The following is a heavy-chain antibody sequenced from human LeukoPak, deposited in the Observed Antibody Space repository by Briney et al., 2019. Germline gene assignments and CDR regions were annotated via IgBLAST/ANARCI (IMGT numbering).Heavy chain of an antibody. Sequence: ASVKVSCKASGYTFTSYDINWVRQATGQGLERMGWMNPNSGNTGYAQKFQGRVTMTRNTSIRTAYMELSSLRSEDTAVYYCATLYSYGPDFDYWGQGTLVTVSS. CDR2: MNPNSGNT. CDR1: GYTFTSYD. CDR3: ATLYSYGPDFDY. J-gene: IGHJ4*02. V-gene: IGHV1-8*01. D-gene: IGHD5-18*01.